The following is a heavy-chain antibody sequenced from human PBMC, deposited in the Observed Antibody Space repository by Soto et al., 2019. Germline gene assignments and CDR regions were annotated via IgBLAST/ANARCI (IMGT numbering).Heavy chain of an antibody. J-gene: IGHJ4*02. V-gene: IGHV3-23*01. D-gene: IGHD3-9*01. CDR1: GFIFSSYA. CDR2: ISGSGGST. CDR3: AKDRGAWDRLFDY. Sequence: GGSLRLSCAASGFIFSSYAMNWVRQAPGKGLEWVSAISGSGGSTYYADSVKVRFTISRDNSNNTLYLQVNSLRAEDTAVYFCAKDRGAWDRLFDYRGQGALVTVSS.